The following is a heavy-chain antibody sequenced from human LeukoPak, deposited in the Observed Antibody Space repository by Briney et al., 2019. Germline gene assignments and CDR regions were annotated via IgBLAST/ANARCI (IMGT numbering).Heavy chain of an antibody. CDR1: GYTFTSYG. CDR3: ARERNYGITFGGVIDPLDY. J-gene: IGHJ4*02. CDR2: ISAYNGNT. D-gene: IGHD3-16*02. V-gene: IGHV1-18*01. Sequence: ASVKVSCKASGYTFTSYGISWVRQAPGQGLEWMGWISAYNGNTNYAQKLQGRVTMTTDTSTSTAYMELRSLRSDDTAVYYCARERNYGITFGGVIDPLDYWGQGTLVTVSS.